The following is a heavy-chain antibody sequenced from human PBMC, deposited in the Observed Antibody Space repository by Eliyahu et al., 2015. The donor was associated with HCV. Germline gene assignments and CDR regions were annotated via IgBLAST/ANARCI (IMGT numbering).Heavy chain of an antibody. V-gene: IGHV3-11*01. D-gene: IGHD3-9*01. CDR3: ANSRAVLTGYFPYYFDY. CDR2: ISNSGTTI. Sequence: QVQLVESGGGLVKPGGSLRLSCAASGFPFSDYYMSWIRQAPGKGLEWVSYISNSGTTIYYADSVIGRFTISRDNARRSLFLQMNSLRAEDTAVYYCANSRAVLTGYFPYYFDYWGQGTLVTVSS. J-gene: IGHJ4*02. CDR1: GFPFSDYY.